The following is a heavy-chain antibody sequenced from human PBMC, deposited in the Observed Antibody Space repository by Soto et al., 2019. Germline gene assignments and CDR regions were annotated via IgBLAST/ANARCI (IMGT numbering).Heavy chain of an antibody. D-gene: IGHD3-22*01. CDR3: ARDTYYYDSRGEKWLDP. CDR2: ISVYTDKT. V-gene: IGHV1-18*01. CDR1: GYTFTSYG. Sequence: GASVKVSCKASGYTFTSYGVSWVRQAPGQGLEWMGWISVYTDKTIYAQNFQGRVTMTTDTSTSTAYMELRSLRSDDTAIYYCARDTYYYDSRGEKWLDPWGQGTLVTVSS. J-gene: IGHJ5*02.